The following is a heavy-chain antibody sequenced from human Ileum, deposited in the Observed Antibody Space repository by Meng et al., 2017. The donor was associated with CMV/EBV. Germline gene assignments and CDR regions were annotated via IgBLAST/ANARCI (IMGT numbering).Heavy chain of an antibody. Sequence: GESLKISCAASGFIFSSYEMNWVRQAPGKGLEWVSYISSSGSTIYYADSVKGRFTMSRDNAKNSLFLQMNSLRAEDTAVYYCASLGGGVRFVGSWGQGTLVTVSS. CDR2: ISSSGSTI. D-gene: IGHD4-23*01. CDR1: GFIFSSYE. V-gene: IGHV3-48*03. J-gene: IGHJ4*02. CDR3: ASLGGGVRFVGS.